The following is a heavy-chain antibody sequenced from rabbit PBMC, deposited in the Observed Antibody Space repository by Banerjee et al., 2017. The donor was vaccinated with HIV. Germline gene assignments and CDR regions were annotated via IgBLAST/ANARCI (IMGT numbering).Heavy chain of an antibody. D-gene: IGHD4-1*01. V-gene: IGHV1S45*01. Sequence: QEQLEESGGDLVKPEGSLTLTCTASGFSFNNRYVMCWVRQAPGKGLEWIACIYAGSSGSTQYANWAKGRFTISKISSTTVTLQMTSLTAADTATYFCARDLAGVIGWNFNLWGPGTLVTVS. CDR2: IYAGSSGST. J-gene: IGHJ4*01. CDR3: ARDLAGVIGWNFNL. CDR1: GFSFNNRYV.